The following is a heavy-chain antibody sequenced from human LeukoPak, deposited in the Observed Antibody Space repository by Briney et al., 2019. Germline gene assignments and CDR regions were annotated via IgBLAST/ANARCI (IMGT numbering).Heavy chain of an antibody. Sequence: SETLSLTCTVSGGSISSSSYYWGWIRQPPGKGLEWIGSIYYSGSTYYNPSLKSRVTISVDTSKNQFSLKLSSVTAADTAVYYCARQSITIFGVVQYYFDYWGQGTLVTVSS. J-gene: IGHJ4*02. CDR3: ARQSITIFGVVQYYFDY. CDR1: GGSISSSSYY. CDR2: IYYSGST. D-gene: IGHD3-3*01. V-gene: IGHV4-39*01.